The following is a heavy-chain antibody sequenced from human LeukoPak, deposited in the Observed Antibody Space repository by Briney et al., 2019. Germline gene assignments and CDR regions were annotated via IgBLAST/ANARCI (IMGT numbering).Heavy chain of an antibody. D-gene: IGHD3-10*01. CDR3: AKDPRALWFGFQ. Sequence: GGSLRLSCAVSGLTFSRYAMSWVRQAPGKGLEWVSAISESGSGTYYADSVKGRFTISRDNSKDTLSLQMNSLRAEDTAVYYCAKDPRALWFGFQWGQGTLVTVSS. CDR1: GLTFSRYA. J-gene: IGHJ4*02. V-gene: IGHV3-23*01. CDR2: ISESGSGT.